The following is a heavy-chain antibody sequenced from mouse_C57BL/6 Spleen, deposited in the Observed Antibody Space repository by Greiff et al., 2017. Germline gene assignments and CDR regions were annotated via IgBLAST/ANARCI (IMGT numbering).Heavy chain of an antibody. CDR3: TRVSPISGAMDY. J-gene: IGHJ4*01. CDR2: ISSGGDYI. D-gene: IGHD6-2*01. Sequence: EVQGVESGEGLVKPGGSLKLSCAASGFTFSSYAMSWVRQTPEKRLEWVAYISSGGDYIYYADTVKGRFTLSRDNARNTLYLQMSSLTSEDTAMYYCTRVSPISGAMDYWGQGTSVTVSS. CDR1: GFTFSSYA. V-gene: IGHV5-9-1*02.